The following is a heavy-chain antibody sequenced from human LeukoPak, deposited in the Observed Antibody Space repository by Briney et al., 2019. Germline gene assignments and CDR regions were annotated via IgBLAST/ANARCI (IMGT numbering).Heavy chain of an antibody. V-gene: IGHV3-7*01. Sequence: GGSLRLSCAASGFTFSSYWMSWVRQAPGKGLEWVANIKQDGSEKYYVDSVKGRFTISRDNAKNSLYLQMNSLRAEDTAVYYCARDHRSNRYNWNDAVLLADYWGQGTLVTVSS. D-gene: IGHD1-1*01. CDR3: ARDHRSNRYNWNDAVLLADY. J-gene: IGHJ4*02. CDR2: IKQDGSEK. CDR1: GFTFSSYW.